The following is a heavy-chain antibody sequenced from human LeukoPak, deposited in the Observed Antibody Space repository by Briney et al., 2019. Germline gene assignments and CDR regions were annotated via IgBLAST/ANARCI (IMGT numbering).Heavy chain of an antibody. CDR3: TRGGPLDF. CDR1: GFTFSSHS. Sequence: GGSLRLSCAASGFTFSSHSMHGVRQAPGKGPVWVSRINGDGSFTIYGDSVKGRFTVSRDNAKNTLYLQMNSLNAEDTAVYYCTRGGPLDFWGHGTLVTVSS. V-gene: IGHV3-74*01. CDR2: INGDGSFT. J-gene: IGHJ4*01.